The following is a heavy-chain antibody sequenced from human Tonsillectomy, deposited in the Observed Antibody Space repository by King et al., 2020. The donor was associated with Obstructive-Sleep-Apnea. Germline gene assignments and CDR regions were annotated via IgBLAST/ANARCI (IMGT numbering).Heavy chain of an antibody. CDR3: ARDIDSGGGYFDY. CDR2: IYYSGST. CDR1: VGSISSYY. D-gene: IGHD2-21*01. V-gene: IGHV4-59*01. Sequence: VQLQESGPGLVKPSETLSLTCTVSVGSISSYYWSWIRQPPAKGLEWIGYIYYSGSTNYNPSLKSRVTISVDTSKNQFSLKLSSVTAADTAVYYCARDIDSGGGYFDYWGQGTLVTVSS. J-gene: IGHJ4*02.